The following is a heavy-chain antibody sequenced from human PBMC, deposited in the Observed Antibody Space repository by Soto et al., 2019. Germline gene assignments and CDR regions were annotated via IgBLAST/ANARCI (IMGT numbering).Heavy chain of an antibody. D-gene: IGHD1-26*01. J-gene: IGHJ4*02. V-gene: IGHV3-30-3*01. CDR2: ISYDGTNK. CDR1: GVNFSNHA. Sequence: QVQLVESGGGVVQPGRSLRLSCEAAGVNFSNHAMHWVRQTPGKGLEWVAAISYDGTNKYYGDSVKGRFPIFRDNSKNTLYLPMNSLRAEDTAIYYCARDQNPSGSYRGIFDYWGRGTLVTVSS. CDR3: ARDQNPSGSYRGIFDY.